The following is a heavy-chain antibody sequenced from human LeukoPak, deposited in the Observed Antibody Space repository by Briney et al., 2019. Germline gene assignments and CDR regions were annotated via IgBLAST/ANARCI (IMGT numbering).Heavy chain of an antibody. CDR2: ITTDETT. D-gene: IGHD3-10*01. J-gene: IGHJ4*02. CDR1: GFTFSVAW. Sequence: GGSLRLSCAASGFTFSVAWMHWLRQVPGKGLMWVSRITTDETTTYADSVRGRFSISRDNAKNTVYLQMNSLRVEDTAVYFCVRDVDYYASGSYLGYFDYWGQGTLVTVSS. CDR3: VRDVDYYASGSYLGYFDY. V-gene: IGHV3-74*01.